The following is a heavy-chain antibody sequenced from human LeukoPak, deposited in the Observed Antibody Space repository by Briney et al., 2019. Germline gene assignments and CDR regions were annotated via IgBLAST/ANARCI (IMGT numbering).Heavy chain of an antibody. CDR3: AKDADALQDEYYFDS. Sequence: GGSLRLSCTASGFTFAKIGFHWLRQAPGKGLEWGAFTRNDGSLTDYADSVKGRSTIARDNSRETVSLQMNSLRGEDAGVYYCAKDADALQDEYYFDSWGQGTLVTVSS. CDR2: TRNDGSLT. J-gene: IGHJ4*02. CDR1: GFTFAKIG. D-gene: IGHD2/OR15-2a*01. V-gene: IGHV3-30*02.